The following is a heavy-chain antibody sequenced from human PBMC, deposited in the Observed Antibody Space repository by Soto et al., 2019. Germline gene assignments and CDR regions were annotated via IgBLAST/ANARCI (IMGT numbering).Heavy chain of an antibody. CDR1: GVSISSSNW. J-gene: IGHJ3*02. CDR2: IYHSGST. D-gene: IGHD3-9*01. CDR3: ARVGYEILTGHRLVPI. V-gene: IGHV4-4*02. Sequence: QVQLQESGPGLVKPSGTLSLTCAVSGVSISSSNWWRWVRQPPGKGLEWIGEIYHSGSTKYNPSLRSRVIVSVDKSKSQLSLKLSSVTAVDTAVYYCARVGYEILTGHRLVPIWGQGTTVTVSS.